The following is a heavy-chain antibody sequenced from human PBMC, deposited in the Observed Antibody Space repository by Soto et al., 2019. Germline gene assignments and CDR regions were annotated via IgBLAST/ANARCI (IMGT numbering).Heavy chain of an antibody. D-gene: IGHD6-13*01. V-gene: IGHV1-46*03. CDR1: GYTFTSYY. CDR3: ARGYFAGYSSSXYAVGARSSWFDP. CDR2: INPSGGST. Sequence: ASVKVSCKASGYTFTSYYMHWVRQAPGQGLEWMGIINPSGGSTSYAQKFQGRVTMTRDTSTSTVYMELSSLRSEDTAVYYCARGYFAGYSSSXYAVGARSSWFDPWG. J-gene: IGHJ5*02.